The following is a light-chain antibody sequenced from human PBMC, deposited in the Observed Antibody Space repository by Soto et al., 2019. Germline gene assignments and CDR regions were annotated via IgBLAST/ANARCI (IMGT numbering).Light chain of an antibody. V-gene: IGKV1-5*03. CDR2: KAS. Sequence: DIQMTQSPSTLSASVGDRVTITCRASQSISSWLAWYQQKPGKAPKLLIYKASSLASGVASRFSGSGSGTEFTLTISSLQPDDFATYYCQQYYGYSRTFGQGTKVEIK. J-gene: IGKJ1*01. CDR3: QQYYGYSRT. CDR1: QSISSW.